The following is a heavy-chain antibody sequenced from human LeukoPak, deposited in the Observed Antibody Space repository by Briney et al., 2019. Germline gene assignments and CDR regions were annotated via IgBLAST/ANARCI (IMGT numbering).Heavy chain of an antibody. D-gene: IGHD2-2*01. V-gene: IGHV1-46*01. CDR3: ARDPQNRYCSSTSCYEVDY. Sequence: ASVKVSCKASGYTFTSYYMHWVRQAPGQGLEWMGIINPSGGSTSYAQKLQGRVTMTTDTSTSTAYMELRSLRSDDTAVYYCARDPQNRYCSSTSCYEVDYWGQGTLVTVSS. CDR1: GYTFTSYY. J-gene: IGHJ4*02. CDR2: INPSGGST.